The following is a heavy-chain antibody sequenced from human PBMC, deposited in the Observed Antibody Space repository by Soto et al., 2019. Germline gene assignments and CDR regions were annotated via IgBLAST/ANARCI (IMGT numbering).Heavy chain of an antibody. D-gene: IGHD1-26*01. V-gene: IGHV1-18*01. Sequence: QIQVIQSGPEVKKPGASVRVSCKSSGYTFTSHGFAWVRQAPGQGLEWMGWISTYNGKTDYAQKFQGRLTLTADTRTLTGYMELSSLTSDDTAVYYCARLLTEGATYREDAFDLWGQGTKVTVSS. CDR2: ISTYNGKT. CDR1: GYTFTSHG. CDR3: ARLLTEGATYREDAFDL. J-gene: IGHJ3*01.